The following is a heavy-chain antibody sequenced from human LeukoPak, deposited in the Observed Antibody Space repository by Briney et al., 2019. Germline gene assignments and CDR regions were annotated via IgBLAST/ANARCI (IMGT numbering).Heavy chain of an antibody. CDR1: GFTFSNYN. D-gene: IGHD1-26*01. V-gene: IGHV3-21*01. CDR2: ITSSSTYI. J-gene: IGHJ4*02. Sequence: GGSLRLSCAASGFTFSNYNMNWVRQAPGKGLEWVSSITSSSTYIYYADSVKGRFTISRDNAKNSLYLQMNSPRAEDTAVYYCVTEVSGSFPTWGQGTLVTVSS. CDR3: VTEVSGSFPT.